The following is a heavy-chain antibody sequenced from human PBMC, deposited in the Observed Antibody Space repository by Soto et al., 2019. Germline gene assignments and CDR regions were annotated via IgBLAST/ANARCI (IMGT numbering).Heavy chain of an antibody. J-gene: IGHJ4*02. CDR1: GGTFSTYA. CDR3: ASGIQLWLRRINNGYSG. CDR2: IIPMFGTA. D-gene: IGHD5-18*01. V-gene: IGHV1-69*12. Sequence: QVQLVQSGAEVKKPESSVKVSCKAHGGTFSTYAISWVRQAPGQGLEWMGGIIPMFGTANYAQRFQDRVTITANESTNTVYMELSSLRAEDTAVYFCASGIQLWLRRINNGYSGGGQGTLVTVSS.